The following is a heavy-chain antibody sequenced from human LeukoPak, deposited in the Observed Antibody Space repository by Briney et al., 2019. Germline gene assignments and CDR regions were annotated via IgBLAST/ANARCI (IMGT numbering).Heavy chain of an antibody. D-gene: IGHD3-16*02. CDR1: GFTFSDYY. CDR3: ARGSDFVWGSYRPYFDY. V-gene: IGHV3-11*06. J-gene: IGHJ4*02. CDR2: ISGSTSYI. Sequence: GGSLRLSCAASGFTFSDYYMSWLRQAPGKGLEWVSSISGSTSYIYYADSVRGRFTISRDNAKNSLYLQMNSLRAEDTAVYYCARGSDFVWGSYRPYFDYWGQGTLVTVSS.